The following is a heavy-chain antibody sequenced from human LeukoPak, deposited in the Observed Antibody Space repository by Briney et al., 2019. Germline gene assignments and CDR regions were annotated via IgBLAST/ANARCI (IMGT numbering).Heavy chain of an antibody. J-gene: IGHJ4*02. D-gene: IGHD5-12*01. CDR2: ISDDGSNK. CDR1: GFTFITYA. V-gene: IGHV3-30*04. CDR3: ANSRGYSDYDSDY. Sequence: GGSLRLSCAASGFTFITYAMHWVRQAPGKGLEWVAVISDDGSNKYYADSVKGRFTISRDNSKNTLYLQMNSLRPEDAAVYFCANSRGYSDYDSDYWGQGTLVTVSS.